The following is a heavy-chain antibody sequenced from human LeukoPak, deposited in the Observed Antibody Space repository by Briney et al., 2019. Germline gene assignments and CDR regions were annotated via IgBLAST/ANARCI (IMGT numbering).Heavy chain of an antibody. CDR3: ARRRGWKQQLVYFDY. D-gene: IGHD6-13*01. V-gene: IGHV4-59*08. J-gene: IGHJ4*02. Sequence: SETLSLTCTVSGGSTSSYYWSWIRQPPGKGLEWIGYLFHSGTPRYNPSLKSRVTISADTSKNQFFLHLNSTTAADTAVYYCARRRGWKQQLVYFDYWGQGTLATVSS. CDR2: LFHSGTP. CDR1: GGSTSSYY.